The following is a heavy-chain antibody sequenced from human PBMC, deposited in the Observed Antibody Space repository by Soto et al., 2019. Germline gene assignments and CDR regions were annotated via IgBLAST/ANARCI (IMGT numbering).Heavy chain of an antibody. CDR1: GFIFENFG. CDR3: AKNQGVELVPLATVDWFDP. D-gene: IGHD1-26*01. J-gene: IGHJ5*02. Sequence: GGSLRLSCAASGFIFENFGMSWVRQAPGKGLEWISSISGSGFKKYYADSVKGRFTISRDNSKSTVYLELNNLSAEDTAVYHCAKNQGVELVPLATVDWFDPWGQGNLVTVS. CDR2: ISGSGFKK. V-gene: IGHV3-23*01.